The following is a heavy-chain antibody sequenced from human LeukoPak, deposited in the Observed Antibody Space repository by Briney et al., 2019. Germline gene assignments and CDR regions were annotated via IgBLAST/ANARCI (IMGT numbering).Heavy chain of an antibody. D-gene: IGHD6-13*01. CDR2: FDPEDGET. CDR3: ATAAGTGVFFDP. CDR1: GYTLTELS. J-gene: IGHJ5*02. V-gene: IGHV1-24*01. Sequence: ASVKVSCKVSGYTLTELSMHWVRQAPGKGLEWMGGFDPEDGETIYAQKFQGRVTMTEDTSTDTAYMELSSLRSEDTAVYYCATAAGTGVFFDPWGQGTLVTVYS.